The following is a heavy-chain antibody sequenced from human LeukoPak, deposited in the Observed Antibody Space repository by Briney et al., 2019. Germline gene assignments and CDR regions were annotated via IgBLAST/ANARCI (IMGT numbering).Heavy chain of an antibody. CDR3: ARGAYYYDSSGYYD. CDR1: GFIFSSYS. Sequence: GGSLRLSCAASGFIFSSYSMSWVRQAPGKGLEWVSVISGSGATTYYADSVKGRFTISRDNAKNSLYLQMNSLRAEDTAVYYCARGAYYYDSSGYYDWGQGTLVTVSS. J-gene: IGHJ4*02. V-gene: IGHV3-23*01. CDR2: ISGSGATT. D-gene: IGHD3-22*01.